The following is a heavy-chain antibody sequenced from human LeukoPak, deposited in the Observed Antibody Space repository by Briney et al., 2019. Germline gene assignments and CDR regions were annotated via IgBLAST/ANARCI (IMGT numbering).Heavy chain of an antibody. CDR1: GYSISSGYY. CDR3: ARAGRSAAYDFWSALHWFDP. Sequence: SETLSLTCTVSGYSISSGYYWGWIRQPPGKGLEWIGSIYHSGSTYYNPSLKSRVTISVDTSKNQFPLQLSSVTAAATAVYYCARAGRSAAYDFWSALHWFDPWGQGTLVTVSS. CDR2: IYHSGST. D-gene: IGHD3-3*01. J-gene: IGHJ5*02. V-gene: IGHV4-38-2*02.